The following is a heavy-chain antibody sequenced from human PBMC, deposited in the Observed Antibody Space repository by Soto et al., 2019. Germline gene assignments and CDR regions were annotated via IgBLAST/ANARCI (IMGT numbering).Heavy chain of an antibody. Sequence: PSETLSLTCTVSGGSISSYYWSWIRQPPGKGLEWIGYIYYSGSTNYNPSLKSRVTISVDTSKNQFSLKLSSVTAADTAVYYCARLNAGYVVWGQGTLVTVSS. V-gene: IGHV4-59*08. D-gene: IGHD5-12*01. J-gene: IGHJ4*02. CDR2: IYYSGST. CDR3: ARLNAGYVV. CDR1: GGSISSYY.